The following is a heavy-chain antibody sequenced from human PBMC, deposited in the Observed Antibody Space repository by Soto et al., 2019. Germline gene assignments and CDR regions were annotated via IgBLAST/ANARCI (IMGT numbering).Heavy chain of an antibody. D-gene: IGHD4-4*01. Sequence: EVQLLVSGGDLVQPGESLRLSCAASGFTFNNYVMTWVRQAPGKGLEWLSGISGSGGTTYYSNSVKGRFIISRDNSKNTLYLQLNSLRVEDTATYYCAKSPTTTSPRVDSWGQGTLVTVSS. J-gene: IGHJ4*02. CDR2: ISGSGGTT. CDR3: AKSPTTTSPRVDS. V-gene: IGHV3-23*01. CDR1: GFTFNNYV.